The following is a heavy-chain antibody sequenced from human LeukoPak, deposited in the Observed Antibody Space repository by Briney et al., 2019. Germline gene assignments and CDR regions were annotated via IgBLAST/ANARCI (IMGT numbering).Heavy chain of an antibody. CDR1: GFNFSSYA. V-gene: IGHV3-23*01. D-gene: IGHD1-26*01. CDR2: ISGSGGST. Sequence: GYLILYCAASGFNFSSYAMSWVRQAPGKGLEWVSAISGSGGSTYYADSVKGRFTISRDNSKNTLYLQMNSLRAEDTAVYYCAKKCGGSYFHYFDYWGQGTLVTVSS. J-gene: IGHJ4*02. CDR3: AKKCGGSYFHYFDY.